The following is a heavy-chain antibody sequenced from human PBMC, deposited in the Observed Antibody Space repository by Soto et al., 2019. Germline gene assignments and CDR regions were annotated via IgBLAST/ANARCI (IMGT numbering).Heavy chain of an antibody. V-gene: IGHV4-31*03. J-gene: IGHJ4*02. D-gene: IGHD4-17*01. CDR2: IHYSGNT. CDR1: GVSIRSGGYY. Sequence: QVQLQESGPGLVKPSQTLSLTCSVSGVSIRSGGYYWSWIRQHPGKGLEWIGYIHYSGNTYYNPSLRRRAFISVDTSENSSALNLSSGTAADTAVYYWAGPTVSTGVFEIWGQGTLITVSS. CDR3: AGPTVSTGVFEI.